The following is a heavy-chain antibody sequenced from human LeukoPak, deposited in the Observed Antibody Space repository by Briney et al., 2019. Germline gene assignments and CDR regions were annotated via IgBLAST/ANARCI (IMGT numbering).Heavy chain of an antibody. V-gene: IGHV3-23*01. Sequence: GGSLRLSCAASGFSFSSHAMSWVRQAPGKGLEWVSGISGSGGSTYYADSVKGRFTISSDNSKNTLYLQMNGLRAEDTALYYCAKGGWFGELFLFDYWGQGTLVTVSS. CDR3: AKGGWFGELFLFDY. CDR2: ISGSGGST. J-gene: IGHJ4*02. CDR1: GFSFSSHA. D-gene: IGHD3-10*01.